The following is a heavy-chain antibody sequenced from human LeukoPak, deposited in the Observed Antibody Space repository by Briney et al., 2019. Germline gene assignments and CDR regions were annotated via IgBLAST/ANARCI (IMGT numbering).Heavy chain of an antibody. V-gene: IGHV3-74*01. CDR2: ISTDGTST. D-gene: IGHD2-15*01. Sequence: GGSLRLSCAASGFRFSDYWMFWVRQAPGKGPVWVSHISTDGTSTTYADSVKGRFTISRDNAKNTMYLHMNSLRVEDTAVYYCARFSSAGEDYWGRGTLVTVSS. CDR3: ARFSSAGEDY. CDR1: GFRFSDYW. J-gene: IGHJ4*02.